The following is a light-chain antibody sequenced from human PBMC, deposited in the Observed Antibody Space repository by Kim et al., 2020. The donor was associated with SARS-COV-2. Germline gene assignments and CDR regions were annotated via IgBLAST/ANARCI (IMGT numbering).Light chain of an antibody. J-gene: IGKJ1*01. CDR1: QSVSSNS. Sequence: SPGERATLSCRASQSVSSNSLSWYQQKPGQAPRLLIYGASSRATGIPDMFSGSGSGTDFTLTITRLEPEDFAVYYCQQYSSSPATFGQGTKVDIK. CDR2: GAS. V-gene: IGKV3-20*01. CDR3: QQYSSSPAT.